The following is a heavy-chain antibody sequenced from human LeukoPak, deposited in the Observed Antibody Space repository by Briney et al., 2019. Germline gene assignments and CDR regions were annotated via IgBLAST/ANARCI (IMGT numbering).Heavy chain of an antibody. CDR2: TYYRSKWYN. D-gene: IGHD3-10*01. Sequence: SQTLSLTCAISGDSVSSNSAAWNWTRQSPSRGLEWLGGTYYRSKWYNDYAVSVKSRITINPGTSKNQFSLQLNSVTPEDTAVYYCARGLYYYGSGSYSPDAFDIWGQGTMVTVSS. J-gene: IGHJ3*02. CDR1: GDSVSSNSAA. V-gene: IGHV6-1*01. CDR3: ARGLYYYGSGSYSPDAFDI.